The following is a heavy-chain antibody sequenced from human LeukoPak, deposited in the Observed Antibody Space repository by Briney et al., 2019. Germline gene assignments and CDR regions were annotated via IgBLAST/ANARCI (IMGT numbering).Heavy chain of an antibody. CDR2: INPSGGST. CDR3: AREDIAAASTPDAFDI. V-gene: IGHV1-46*01. D-gene: IGHD6-13*01. J-gene: IGHJ3*02. CDR1: GYTFTSYY. Sequence: ASVKVSCKASGYTFTSYYMHWVRQAPGQGLEWMGIINPSGGSTSYAQTFQGRVTMTRDTSTSTVYMELSSLRSEDTAVYYCAREDIAAASTPDAFDIWGQGTMVTVSS.